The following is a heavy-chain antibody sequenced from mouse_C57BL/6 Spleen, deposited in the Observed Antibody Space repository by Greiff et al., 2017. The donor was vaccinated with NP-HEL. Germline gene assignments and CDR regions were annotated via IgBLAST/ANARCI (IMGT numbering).Heavy chain of an antibody. CDR3: AIKDEGYYGYAMDY. Sequence: VQLQQSGPGLVQPSQSLSITCTVSGFSLTSYGVNCVRQSPGKGLEWLGVIWSGGSTDYNAAFISRLSIGKDNSKSQVFFKMNSLQADETAIYYCAIKDEGYYGYAMDYWGQGTSVTVSS. CDR2: IWSGGST. J-gene: IGHJ4*01. V-gene: IGHV2-2*01. D-gene: IGHD2-3*01. CDR1: GFSLTSYG.